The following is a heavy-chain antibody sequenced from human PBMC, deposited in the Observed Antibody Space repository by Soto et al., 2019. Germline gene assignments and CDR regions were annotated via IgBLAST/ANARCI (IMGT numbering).Heavy chain of an antibody. V-gene: IGHV1-69*13. D-gene: IGHD3-22*01. Sequence: ASVNVSCKASVGTFRSYAISWVRQAPGEGLEWMGGMIPIFGTANYAQKFQGRVTITADESTSTAYMELSSLRSEDTAVYYCARKVDYYESQYGMDVWGQGTTVTVSS. CDR1: VGTFRSYA. J-gene: IGHJ6*02. CDR2: MIPIFGTA. CDR3: ARKVDYYESQYGMDV.